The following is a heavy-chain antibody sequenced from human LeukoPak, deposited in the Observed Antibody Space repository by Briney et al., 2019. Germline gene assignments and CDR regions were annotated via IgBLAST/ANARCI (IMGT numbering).Heavy chain of an antibody. D-gene: IGHD6-19*01. V-gene: IGHV4-34*01. CDR1: GGSFSGYY. J-gene: IGHJ5*02. CDR2: INHSGST. CDR3: ARHGVAVADEGFDP. Sequence: PSETLSLTCAVYGGSFSGYYWSWIRQPPGKGLEWIGEINHSGSTNYNPSLKSRVTISVDTSKNQFSLKLSSVTAADTAVYYCARHGVAVADEGFDPWGQGTLVTVSS.